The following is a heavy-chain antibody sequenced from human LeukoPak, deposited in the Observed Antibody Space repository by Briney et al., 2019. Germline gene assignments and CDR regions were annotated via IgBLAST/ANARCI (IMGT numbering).Heavy chain of an antibody. D-gene: IGHD3-22*01. CDR1: GFTFSSYA. Sequence: SGGSLRLSCAASGFTFSSYAMSWVRQTPGKGLEWVSAITSSSSGGITYYADSVKGRFTISRDNSKNTLYLQMNSLRAEDTAVYYCAKDFSYYYDSSGRGGHWGQGTLVTVSS. V-gene: IGHV3-23*01. CDR3: AKDFSYYYDSSGRGGH. CDR2: ITSSSSGGIT. J-gene: IGHJ1*01.